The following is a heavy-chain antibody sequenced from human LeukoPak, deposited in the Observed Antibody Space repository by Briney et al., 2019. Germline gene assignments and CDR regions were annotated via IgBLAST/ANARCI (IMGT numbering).Heavy chain of an antibody. J-gene: IGHJ4*02. Sequence: HPGGSLRLSCAASGFTFSSYAMHWVRQAPGKGLEWVAVISYDGSNKYYADSVKGRFTISRDNSKNTLYLQMNSLRAEDTAVYYCARDSRVDTAIGSFDYWGQGTLVTVSS. CDR3: ARDSRVDTAIGSFDY. CDR1: GFTFSSYA. CDR2: ISYDGSNK. V-gene: IGHV3-30-3*01. D-gene: IGHD5-18*01.